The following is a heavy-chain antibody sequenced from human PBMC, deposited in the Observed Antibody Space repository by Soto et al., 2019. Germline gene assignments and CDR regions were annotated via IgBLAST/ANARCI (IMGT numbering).Heavy chain of an antibody. J-gene: IGHJ4*02. CDR2: ISNSGRIT. V-gene: IGHV3-11*01. Sequence: QVHLEESGGGLVKPGGSLRLSCTASGFTFSDYYMGRIRQAPGKGLEWVSDISNSGRITHHADSVEGRFTISRDNAKNSLYLQMNSLRPEDSAIYYCARDHGGGGLTLEYWGQGTLVTVSS. D-gene: IGHD3-16*01. CDR1: GFTFSDYY. CDR3: ARDHGGGGLTLEY.